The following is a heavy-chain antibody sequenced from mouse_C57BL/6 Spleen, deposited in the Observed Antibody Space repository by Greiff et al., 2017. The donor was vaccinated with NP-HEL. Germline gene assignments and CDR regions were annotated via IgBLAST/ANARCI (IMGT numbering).Heavy chain of an antibody. CDR1: GYTFTSYG. CDR2: IYPRSGNT. Sequence: QVQLQQSGAELARPGASVKLSCKASGYTFTSYGISWVKQRTGQGLEWIGEIYPRSGNTYYNEKFKGKATLTADKSSSTAYMELRSLTSEDSAVYFCARSPFGGSSSYYFDYWGQGTTLTVSS. J-gene: IGHJ2*01. V-gene: IGHV1-81*01. CDR3: ARSPFGGSSSYYFDY. D-gene: IGHD1-1*01.